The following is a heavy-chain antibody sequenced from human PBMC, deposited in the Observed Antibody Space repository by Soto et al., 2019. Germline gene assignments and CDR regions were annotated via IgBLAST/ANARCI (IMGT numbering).Heavy chain of an antibody. J-gene: IGHJ2*01. Sequence: QVQLVESGGGVVQPGRSLRLSCAASGFTFSSYGMHWVRQAPGKGLEWVAVIWYDGSNKYYADSVKGRFTISRDNSKNTLYLQMNSRRAEDTAVYYGARDYGDNNWYFDLWGRGTLVTFSS. CDR1: GFTFSSYG. CDR3: ARDYGDNNWYFDL. D-gene: IGHD4-17*01. V-gene: IGHV3-33*01. CDR2: IWYDGSNK.